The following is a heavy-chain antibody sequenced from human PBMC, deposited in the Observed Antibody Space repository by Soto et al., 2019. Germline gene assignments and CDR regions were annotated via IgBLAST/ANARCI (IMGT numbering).Heavy chain of an antibody. J-gene: IGHJ6*02. V-gene: IGHV4-4*07. CDR3: ARADYEILTGSYAMDV. CDR2: VSSSGNS. D-gene: IGHD3-9*01. CDR1: AASLGKSY. Sequence: PSETLSLTCTRSAASLGKSYWVWIRQPVGKGLEWIGRVSSSGNSNANPTLNSRATMSIDTSKNQFSLRLRSVTAADTAVYYCARADYEILTGSYAMDVWGQGTTVTVSS.